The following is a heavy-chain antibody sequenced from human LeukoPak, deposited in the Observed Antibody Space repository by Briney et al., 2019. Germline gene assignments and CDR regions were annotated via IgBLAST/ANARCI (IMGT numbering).Heavy chain of an antibody. J-gene: IGHJ3*02. CDR3: AREVVDIVATIIGAFDI. CDR2: ISYDGSNK. Sequence: GGSLRLSCAASGFTFSSYSMNWVRQAPGKGLEWVAVISYDGSNKYYADSVKGRFTISRDNSKNTLYLRMNSLRAEDTAVYYCAREVVDIVATIIGAFDIWGQGTMVTVSS. V-gene: IGHV3-30*03. CDR1: GFTFSSYS. D-gene: IGHD5-12*01.